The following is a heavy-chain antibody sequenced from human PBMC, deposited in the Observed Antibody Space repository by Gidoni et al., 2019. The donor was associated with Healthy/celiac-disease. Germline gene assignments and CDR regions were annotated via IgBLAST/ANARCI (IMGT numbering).Heavy chain of an antibody. D-gene: IGHD2-21*02. V-gene: IGHV3-21*01. J-gene: IGHJ6*02. CDR2: ISSSRSYI. CDR1: GFTFSSYS. CDR3: AREDIVVVTATRSPNVYYYYGMDV. Sequence: EVQLVESGGGLVTPGGSLRLSCAASGFTFSSYSMNWVRQAPGKGLEWVSSISSSRSYIYYADSVKGRFTISRDNAKNSLYLQMNSLRAEDTAVYYCAREDIVVVTATRSPNVYYYYGMDVWGQGTTVTVSS.